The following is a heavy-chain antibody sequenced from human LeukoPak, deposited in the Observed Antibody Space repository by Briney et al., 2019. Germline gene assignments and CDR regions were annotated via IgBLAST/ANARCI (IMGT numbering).Heavy chain of an antibody. V-gene: IGHV4-4*07. Sequence: SETLSLTCTVSGGSIRSYYWSWIRQPAGKGREWIGRIYTSGSTNYNPSLQSRVTISVDKSKKQFSLQLSSVTAADTALYYCSRDRSGSYPTLFDYWGQGTLVTVSS. D-gene: IGHD1-26*01. CDR2: IYTSGST. CDR1: GGSIRSYY. CDR3: SRDRSGSYPTLFDY. J-gene: IGHJ4*02.